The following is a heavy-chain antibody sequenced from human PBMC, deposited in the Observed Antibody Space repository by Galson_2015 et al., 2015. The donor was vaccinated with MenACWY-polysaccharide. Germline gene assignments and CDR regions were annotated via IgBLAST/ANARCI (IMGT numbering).Heavy chain of an antibody. CDR1: GFSLGAWY. CDR2: ISKSGDSI. J-gene: IGHJ6*02. V-gene: IGHV3-11*01. CDR3: ARDHYGVDV. Sequence: SLRLSCAASGFSLGAWYMSWIRQAPGKGLEWLSYISKSGDSIYYGDSVKGRFAISRDNAKNSLYLQLNSLEVEYTAIYYCARDHYGVDVWGHGTTVTVSS.